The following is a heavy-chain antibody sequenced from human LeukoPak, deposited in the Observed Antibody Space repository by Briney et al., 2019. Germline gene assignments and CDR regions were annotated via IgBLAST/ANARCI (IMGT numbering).Heavy chain of an antibody. D-gene: IGHD3-16*01. CDR3: ARSFDYVWGRD. Sequence: PGGSLRLSCAAFGFTVSNCWMSWVRQAPGKGLEWVANMKPDGSEKNYVDSVKGRFTTSRDNAKNSLYLQMNSLRAEDTAVYYCARSFDYVWGRDWGQGTLVTVSS. CDR1: GFTVSNCW. CDR2: MKPDGSEK. V-gene: IGHV3-7*01. J-gene: IGHJ4*02.